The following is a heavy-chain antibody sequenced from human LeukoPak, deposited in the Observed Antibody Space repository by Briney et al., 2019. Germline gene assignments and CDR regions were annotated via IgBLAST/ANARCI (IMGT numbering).Heavy chain of an antibody. D-gene: IGHD5-12*01. CDR2: INHSGST. V-gene: IGHV4-34*01. CDR3: ARVGGYSGYDLPNYYYYGMDV. Sequence: SETLSLTCAVYGGSFSGYYWSWIRQPPGKGLEWIGEINHSGSTNYNPSLKSRVTISVDTSKSQFSLKLSSVTAADTAVYYCARVGGYSGYDLPNYYYYGMDVWGQGTTVTVSS. J-gene: IGHJ6*02. CDR1: GGSFSGYY.